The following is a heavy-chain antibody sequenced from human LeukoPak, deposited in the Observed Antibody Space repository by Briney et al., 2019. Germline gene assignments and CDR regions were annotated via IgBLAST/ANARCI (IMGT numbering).Heavy chain of an antibody. CDR2: INWNGGGT. D-gene: IGHD3-3*01. V-gene: IGHV3-20*04. CDR3: ARVGVLRWDFWSGNGYYYYMDV. Sequence: PGGSLRLSCAASGFTFDDYGMSWVRQAPGKGLEWVSGINWNGGGTGYADSVKGRFTISRDNAKNSLYLQMNSLRAEDTALYYCARVGVLRWDFWSGNGYYYYMDVWGKGTTVTVSS. J-gene: IGHJ6*03. CDR1: GFTFDDYG.